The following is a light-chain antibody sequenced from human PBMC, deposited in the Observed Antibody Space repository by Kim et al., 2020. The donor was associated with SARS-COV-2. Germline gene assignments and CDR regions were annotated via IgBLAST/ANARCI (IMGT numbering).Light chain of an antibody. CDR3: YSAADNNLVV. CDR1: VLEKKY. CDR2: KDS. Sequence: VSPGQKARITCSGDVLEKKYARWFQQKPGQASVLVIYKDSERPSGIPERFSGSSSGTTVTLTISGAQVEDEADYYCYSAADNNLVVFGGGTQLTVL. V-gene: IGLV3-27*01. J-gene: IGLJ2*01.